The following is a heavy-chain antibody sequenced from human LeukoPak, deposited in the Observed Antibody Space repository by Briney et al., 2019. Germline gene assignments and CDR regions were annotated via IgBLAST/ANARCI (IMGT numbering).Heavy chain of an antibody. V-gene: IGHV1-2*02. Sequence: ASAKISCKASGYTFTGYYLHWVRQAPGQGLEWMGWINPHSGGTNYAQKFQGRVTMTRDTSISTAYMDLSRLRSDDTAVYYCARAGIVVVPAAIGYYWGQGTLVTVSS. CDR1: GYTFTGYY. D-gene: IGHD2-2*02. J-gene: IGHJ4*02. CDR3: ARAGIVVVPAAIGYY. CDR2: INPHSGGT.